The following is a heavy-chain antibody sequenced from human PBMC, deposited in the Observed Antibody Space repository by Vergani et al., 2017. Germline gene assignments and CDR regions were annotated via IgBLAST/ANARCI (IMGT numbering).Heavy chain of an antibody. CDR2: IYSGGST. CDR3: AKDIWSITGATLADYYYGMDV. Sequence: EVQLVESGGGLVQPGGSLRLSCAASGFTVSSNYMSWVRQAPGTGLEWVSVIYSGGSTYYADSVKGRFTISRDNSKNTLYLQMNSLRAEDTAVYYCAKDIWSITGATLADYYYGMDVWCQGTTVTVSS. CDR1: GFTVSSNY. J-gene: IGHJ6*02. D-gene: IGHD1-20*01. V-gene: IGHV3-66*01.